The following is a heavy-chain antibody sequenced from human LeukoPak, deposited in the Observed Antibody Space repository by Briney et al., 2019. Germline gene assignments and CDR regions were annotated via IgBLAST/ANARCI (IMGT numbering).Heavy chain of an antibody. CDR3: ARLAQGFDP. CDR1: GGSITSSSYY. Sequence: PPETLSLTCTVSGGSITSSSYYWGWIRQPPGKGLEWIGSIYYSGSTYYNPSLKSRVIMSVDTSKNQFSLKLSSVTAADTAVYYCARLAQGFDPWGQGTLVTVSS. V-gene: IGHV4-39*07. J-gene: IGHJ5*02. CDR2: IYYSGST.